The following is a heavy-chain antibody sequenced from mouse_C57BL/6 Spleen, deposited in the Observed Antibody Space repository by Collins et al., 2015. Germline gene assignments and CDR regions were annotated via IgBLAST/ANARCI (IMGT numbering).Heavy chain of an antibody. V-gene: IGHV7-3*02. CDR1: GFTFTDYY. CDR3: ARDRGAMDY. CDR2: IRNKANGYTT. J-gene: IGHJ4*01. Sequence: VKLVESGGGLVQPGGSLRLSCATSGFTFTDYYMSWVRQPPGKALEWLGFIRNKANGYTTEYSASVKGRFTISRDNSQSILYLQMNTLRAEDSATYYCARDRGAMDYWGQGTSVTVSS.